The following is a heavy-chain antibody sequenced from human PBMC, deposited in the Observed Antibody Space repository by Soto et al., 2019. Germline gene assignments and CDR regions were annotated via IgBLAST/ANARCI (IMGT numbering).Heavy chain of an antibody. V-gene: IGHV4-34*01. D-gene: IGHD2-2*02. CDR2: INHSVST. CDR1: GGSFSGYY. J-gene: IGHJ4*01. Sequence: SETLSLTCAVYGGSFSGYYWSWIRQPPGKGLEWIGEINHSVSTNYNPSLKSRVTISVDTSKNQFSLKLSSVTAADTAVYYCARGVVHGYCSSTSSYKGGLGVDYSGHGTLVTVS. CDR3: ARGVVHGYCSSTSSYKGGLGVDY.